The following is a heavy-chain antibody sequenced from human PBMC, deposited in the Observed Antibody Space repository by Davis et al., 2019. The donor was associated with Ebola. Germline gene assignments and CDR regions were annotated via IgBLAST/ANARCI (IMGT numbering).Heavy chain of an antibody. Sequence: PSETLSLTCTVSGGSISSYYWSWIRQPPGKGLEWIGEINHSGSTNYNPSLKSRVTISVDTSKNQFSLKLSSVTAADTAVYYCARGGQQLVLAIDYWGQGTLVTVSS. CDR2: INHSGST. J-gene: IGHJ4*02. D-gene: IGHD6-13*01. CDR1: GGSISSYY. CDR3: ARGGQQLVLAIDY. V-gene: IGHV4-34*01.